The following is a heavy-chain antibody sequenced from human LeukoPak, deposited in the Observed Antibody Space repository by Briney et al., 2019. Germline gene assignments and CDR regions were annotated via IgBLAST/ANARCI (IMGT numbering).Heavy chain of an antibody. CDR1: GYTFTGYY. J-gene: IGHJ3*02. CDR3: ARDSAHYDFWSGYYRTDAFDI. CDR2: ISAYNGNT. D-gene: IGHD3-3*01. Sequence: ASVKVSCKASGYTFTGYYMHWVRQAPGQGLEWMGWISAYNGNTNYAQKLQGRVTMTTDTSTSTAYMELRSLRSDDTAVYYCARDSAHYDFWSGYYRTDAFDIWGQGTMVTVSS. V-gene: IGHV1-18*04.